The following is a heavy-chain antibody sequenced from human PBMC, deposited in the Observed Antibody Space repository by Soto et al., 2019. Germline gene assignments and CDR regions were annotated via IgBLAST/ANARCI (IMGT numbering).Heavy chain of an antibody. Sequence: ASVKVSCKASGYTFTGYYMHWVRQAPGQGLEWMGWINPNSGGTNYAQKFQGWVTMTRDTSISTAYMELSRLRSDGTAVYYCARMGDTAMVKRYFDYWGQGTLVTVSS. V-gene: IGHV1-2*04. J-gene: IGHJ4*02. CDR2: INPNSGGT. CDR3: ARMGDTAMVKRYFDY. D-gene: IGHD5-18*01. CDR1: GYTFTGYY.